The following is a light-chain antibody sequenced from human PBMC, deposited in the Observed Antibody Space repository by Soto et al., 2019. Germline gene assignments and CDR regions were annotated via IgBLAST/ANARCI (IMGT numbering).Light chain of an antibody. J-gene: IGKJ2*01. V-gene: IGKV3-15*01. CDR2: GAS. CDR1: QSVSSN. Sequence: EIVMTQSPATLSVSPGERATLSCRASQSVSSNLAWYQQKPGQAPRLLIYGASIRATGIPARFSGSGSGTQFTLTISSLQSEDFAVNYCQQYNNWPPATFGQGTKPEIK. CDR3: QQYNNWPPAT.